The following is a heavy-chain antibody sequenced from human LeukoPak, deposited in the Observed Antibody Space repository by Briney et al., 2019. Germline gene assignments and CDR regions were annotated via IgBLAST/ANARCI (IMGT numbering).Heavy chain of an antibody. V-gene: IGHV1-69*13. J-gene: IGHJ4*02. Sequence: ASVKVSCKASGGTFSTYAFNWVRQAPGQGLEWMGGIIPVFGTANYAQKFQGRVTITADEYTSTAYMELSSLRSEDTAVYYCARAMPQYYYGSGTPPDYWGQGTLVTVSS. CDR2: IIPVFGTA. D-gene: IGHD3-10*01. CDR3: ARAMPQYYYGSGTPPDY. CDR1: GGTFSTYA.